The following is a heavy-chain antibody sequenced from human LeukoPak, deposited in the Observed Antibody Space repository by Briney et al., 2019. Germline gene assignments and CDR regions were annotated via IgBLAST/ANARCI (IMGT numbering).Heavy chain of an antibody. CDR1: GFTFSSYW. Sequence: HPGGSLRLSCAASGFTFSSYWMSWVRQAPGKGLEWVANIKQDGSEKYYVDSVKGRFTISRDNAKNSLYLQMNSLRAEDTAVYYCARDRTHSWYYGMDVWGQGTTVTVSS. D-gene: IGHD2-15*01. J-gene: IGHJ6*02. CDR2: IKQDGSEK. V-gene: IGHV3-7*01. CDR3: ARDRTHSWYYGMDV.